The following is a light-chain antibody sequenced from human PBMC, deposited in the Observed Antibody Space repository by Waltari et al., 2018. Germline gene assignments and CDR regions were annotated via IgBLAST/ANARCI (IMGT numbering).Light chain of an antibody. J-gene: IGLJ2*01. CDR3: QVWDGTNYGVV. CDR2: DPN. Sequence: YVLTQATSLSLAPGQTARLTCGGHNIGTKSVHCYQQKSGQAPVLVVSDPNVRPSGIPDRFSASNSGGNTATLTISRVEAGDEADYYCQVWDGTNYGVVFGGGTKLTVL. V-gene: IGLV3-21*02. CDR1: NIGTKS.